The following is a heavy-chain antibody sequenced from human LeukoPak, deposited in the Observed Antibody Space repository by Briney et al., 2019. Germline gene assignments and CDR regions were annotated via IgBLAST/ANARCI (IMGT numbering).Heavy chain of an antibody. CDR1: GGSISSSSYY. V-gene: IGHV4-39*01. CDR3: ATTHNKSELLPFGY. J-gene: IGHJ4*02. D-gene: IGHD1-26*01. CDR2: IYYSGST. Sequence: TSETLSLTCTVSGGSISSSSYYWGWIRQPPGKGLEWIGSIYYSGSTYYNPSLKSRVTISVDTSKNQFSLKLSSVTAADTAVYYCATTHNKSELLPFGYWGQGTLVTVSS.